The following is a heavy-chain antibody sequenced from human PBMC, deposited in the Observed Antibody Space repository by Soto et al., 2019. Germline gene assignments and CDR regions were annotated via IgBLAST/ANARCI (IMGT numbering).Heavy chain of an antibody. J-gene: IGHJ4*02. CDR3: ARSGAGSGWL. Sequence: QVQLQESGPGLVKPSETLSLTCTVSGGSVTSGRYYCSWSRQPPGKGLEWIGYIYYTGRTSYSSSLKSRVTIAVDTLENQFSLKLSSVTAAYRAEYYCARSGAGSGWLGGQGTQVTVSS. CDR2: IYYTGRT. V-gene: IGHV4-61*01. D-gene: IGHD6-19*01. CDR1: GGSVTSGRYY.